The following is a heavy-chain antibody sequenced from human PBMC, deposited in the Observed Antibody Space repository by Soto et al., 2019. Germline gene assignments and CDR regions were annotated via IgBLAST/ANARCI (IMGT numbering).Heavy chain of an antibody. V-gene: IGHV4-30-4*01. CDR2: IYYSGST. Sequence: SETLSLTCTVSGGSISSGDYYWSWIRQPPGKGLEWIGYIYYSGSTYYNPSLKSRVTISVDTPKTQFSLKLSSVTAADTAVYYCARVRSEENWFDPWGQGTLVTVSS. CDR3: ARVRSEENWFDP. CDR1: GGSISSGDYY. J-gene: IGHJ5*02.